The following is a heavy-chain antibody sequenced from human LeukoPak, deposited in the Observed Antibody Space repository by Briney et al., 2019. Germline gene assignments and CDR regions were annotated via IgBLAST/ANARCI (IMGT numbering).Heavy chain of an antibody. V-gene: IGHV4-61*02. CDR3: ARATNPGFGNYYFDY. CDR2: IYTSGST. J-gene: IGHJ4*02. D-gene: IGHD1-1*01. Sequence: PSQTLSLTCTVSGGSISSGYYYWTWIRQPAGKGLEWIGRIYTSGSTNYNPSLKSRVTISVDTSTNQFSLRLSSVTAADTAVYYCARATNPGFGNYYFDYWGQGALVTVSS. CDR1: GGSISSGYYY.